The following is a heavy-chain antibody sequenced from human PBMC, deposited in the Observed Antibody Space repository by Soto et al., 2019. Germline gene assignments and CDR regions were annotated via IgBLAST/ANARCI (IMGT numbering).Heavy chain of an antibody. CDR1: GITFSSYT. Sequence: GGSLRLSCAASGITFSSYTMTWVRQAPGKGLEWVSSISGSGGTTYYTDSVKGRFTISRDNSKNTLYLQMNSLRAEDTAIYYCEKDRNSSSSSSHGMDVWGEGT. J-gene: IGHJ6*02. V-gene: IGHV3-23*01. CDR3: EKDRNSSSSSSHGMDV. CDR2: ISGSGGTT. D-gene: IGHD6-6*01.